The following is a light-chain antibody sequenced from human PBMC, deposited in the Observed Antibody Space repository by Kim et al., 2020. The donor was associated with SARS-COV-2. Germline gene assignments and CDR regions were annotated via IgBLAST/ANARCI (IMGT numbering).Light chain of an antibody. V-gene: IGKV3-20*01. CDR3: EQYNYSPRT. J-gene: IGKJ1*01. Sequence: VMTQSPGILSLSPGERATLSCRASQTLSPTFLAWYQQRPGRSPRLLIYATSKRATGVPDRFSGSGSGTTFTLTISRLEPEDFAVYYCEQYNYSPRTFGQGTKVDIK. CDR2: ATS. CDR1: QTLSPTF.